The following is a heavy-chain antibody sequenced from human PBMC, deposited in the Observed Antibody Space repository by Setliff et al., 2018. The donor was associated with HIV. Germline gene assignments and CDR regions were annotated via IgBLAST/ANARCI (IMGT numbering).Heavy chain of an antibody. CDR3: ARGVRNFWSGDDVEYYFDY. V-gene: IGHV4-34*01. CDR1: GGSFSGHY. CDR2: INHSGST. J-gene: IGHJ4*02. Sequence: PSETLSLTCAVYGGSFSGHYWSWIRQPPGKGLEWIGEINHSGSTNYNPSLKSRVTISVDTSQNQFSLKLSSVTAADTAVYYCARGVRNFWSGDDVEYYFDYWGQGTLVTVSS. D-gene: IGHD3-3*01.